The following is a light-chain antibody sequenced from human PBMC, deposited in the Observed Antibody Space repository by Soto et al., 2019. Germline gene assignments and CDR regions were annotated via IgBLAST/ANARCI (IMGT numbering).Light chain of an antibody. CDR1: QDISYY. CDR2: AAS. J-gene: IGKJ4*01. Sequence: DIQLTQSPSSLSASVGDRVTITCRASQDISYYVAWYQQRPGKVPKLLIYAASILQSGVPSRFSGSGSGTHFTLTISSLQPEDFATYYCQKYNSAPLTFGGATKVEIK. V-gene: IGKV1-27*01. CDR3: QKYNSAPLT.